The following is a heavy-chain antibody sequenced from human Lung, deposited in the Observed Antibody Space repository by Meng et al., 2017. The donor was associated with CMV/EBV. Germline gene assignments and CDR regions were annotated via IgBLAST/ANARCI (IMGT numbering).Heavy chain of an antibody. CDR2: FDPEDGEA. CDR3: AKVPRFYSYYGLDV. V-gene: IGHV1-24*01. D-gene: IGHD3-10*01. J-gene: IGHJ6*02. Sequence: SVTVSCKVSGYTLSELSMHWVRQAPGKGLEWMGGFDPEDGEAIYAQKFQGRVTMTEDTSTDTAYMELSSLRSDDTAVYYCAKVPRFYSYYGLDVWGQGTTVTVSS. CDR1: GYTLSELS.